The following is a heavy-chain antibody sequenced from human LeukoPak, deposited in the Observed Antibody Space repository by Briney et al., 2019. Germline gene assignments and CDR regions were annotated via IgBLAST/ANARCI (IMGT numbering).Heavy chain of an antibody. CDR3: ARGVGATSVKRFDP. CDR2: IYTSGST. Sequence: PSETLSLTCTVSGGSISSGSYYWSWIRQPAGKGLEWIWRIYTSGSTNYNPSLKSRVTISVDTSKNQFSLKLSSVTAADTAVYYCARGVGATSVKRFDPWGQGTLVTVSS. D-gene: IGHD1-26*01. J-gene: IGHJ5*02. V-gene: IGHV4-61*02. CDR1: GGSISSGSYY.